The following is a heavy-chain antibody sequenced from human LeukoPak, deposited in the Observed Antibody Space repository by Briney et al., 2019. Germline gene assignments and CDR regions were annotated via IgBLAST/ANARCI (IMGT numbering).Heavy chain of an antibody. CDR3: ARRRESSGLIFDY. CDR1: GGTFSSYA. V-gene: IGHV1-69*05. CDR2: IIPIFGTA. Sequence: SVKVSCKASGGTFSSYAISWVRQAPGQGLEWMGRIIPIFGTANYAQKFQGRVTITTDEYTSTAYMELSSLRSEDTAVYYCARRRESSGLIFDYWGQGTLVTVSS. D-gene: IGHD6-19*01. J-gene: IGHJ4*02.